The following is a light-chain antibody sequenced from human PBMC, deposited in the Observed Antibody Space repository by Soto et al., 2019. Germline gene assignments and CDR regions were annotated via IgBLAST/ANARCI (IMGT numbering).Light chain of an antibody. CDR3: AAWDGSLNGVV. Sequence: QSVLTQPPSASGTPGQRVTISCSGSSSNIGSNTVNWYQHLPGTAPKLLIYSNNQRPSGVPDRFSGSKSGTPASLAISGLQSEDEADYYCAAWDGSLNGVVFGGGTKVTVL. CDR2: SNN. CDR1: SSNIGSNT. J-gene: IGLJ2*01. V-gene: IGLV1-44*01.